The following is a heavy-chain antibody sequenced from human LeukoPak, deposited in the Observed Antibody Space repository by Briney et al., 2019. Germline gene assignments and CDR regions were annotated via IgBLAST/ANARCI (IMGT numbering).Heavy chain of an antibody. CDR2: IKQDGSDR. CDR1: GFIVSSSY. Sequence: GGSLRLSCAASGFIVSSSYMTWVRQAPGKGLEWVADIKQDGSDRFYVDSVKGRFTISRDNAKNSVHLQMNSLGAEDTAVYYCARLYCGVGICYSYYMDVWGKGTTVTVSS. J-gene: IGHJ6*03. D-gene: IGHD2-21*01. CDR3: ARLYCGVGICYSYYMDV. V-gene: IGHV3-7*01.